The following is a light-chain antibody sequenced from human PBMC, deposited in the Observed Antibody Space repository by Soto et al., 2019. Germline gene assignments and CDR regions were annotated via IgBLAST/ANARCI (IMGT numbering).Light chain of an antibody. CDR2: EVS. V-gene: IGLV2-14*01. CDR3: SSYTSSLTWV. Sequence: QSVLTQPASVSGSPGQSITISCTGTSREIGGYNYVSWYQQHPGKAPKLMIYEVSNWPSGVSNRFSGSKSGNTASLTISGLQAEDEADYYCSSYTSSLTWVFGGGTKLTVL. CDR1: SREIGGYNY. J-gene: IGLJ3*02.